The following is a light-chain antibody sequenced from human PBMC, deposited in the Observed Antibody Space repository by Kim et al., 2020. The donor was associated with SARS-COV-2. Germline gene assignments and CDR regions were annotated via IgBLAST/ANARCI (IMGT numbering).Light chain of an antibody. Sequence: EIVLTQSPGSLSLSPGERATLSCRTSQSISSSYLAWYQQKPGQAPRLLIYGASTRATGIPDRFSGSGSGTDFTLTISSLEPEDFAVYYCQRYGSSLTFGGGTQVDIK. V-gene: IGKV3-20*01. CDR3: QRYGSSLT. CDR2: GAS. J-gene: IGKJ4*01. CDR1: QSISSSY.